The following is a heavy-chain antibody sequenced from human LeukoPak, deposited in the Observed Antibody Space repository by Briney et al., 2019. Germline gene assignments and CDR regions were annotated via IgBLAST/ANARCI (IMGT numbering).Heavy chain of an antibody. V-gene: IGHV3-7*03. Sequence: PGGSLRLSCAASGFTFSSYGMSWVRQAPGKGLEWVANIKQDGSEKYYVDSVKGRFTVSRDNAENSLYLQMSSLRAEDTAVYYCARLTQHARGRYWGQGTLVTVSS. CDR2: IKQDGSEK. CDR3: ARLTQHARGRY. CDR1: GFTFSSYG. J-gene: IGHJ4*02. D-gene: IGHD6-13*01.